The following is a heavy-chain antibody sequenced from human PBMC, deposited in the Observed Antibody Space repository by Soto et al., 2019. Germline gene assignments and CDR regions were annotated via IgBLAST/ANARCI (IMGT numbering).Heavy chain of an antibody. Sequence: PSDTLSLTCTVSGGSISSSSYYWGWIRQPPGKGLEWIGSIYYSGSTYYNPSLKSRVTISVDTSNNQFSLKLSSVTAADTAVYYCARQGKPERSFDYWGQGTLVTVSS. V-gene: IGHV4-39*01. D-gene: IGHD2-2*01. CDR3: ARQGKPERSFDY. CDR2: IYYSGST. J-gene: IGHJ4*02. CDR1: GGSISSSSYY.